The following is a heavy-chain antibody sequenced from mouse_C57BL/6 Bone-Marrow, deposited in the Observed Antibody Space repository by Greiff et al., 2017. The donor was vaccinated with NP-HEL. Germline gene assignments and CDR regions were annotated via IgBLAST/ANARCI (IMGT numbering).Heavy chain of an antibody. V-gene: IGHV1-69*01. Sequence: QVQLQQPGAELVMPGASVKLSCKASGYTFTSYWMHWVKQRPGQGLEWIGEIDPSDSYTNYNQKFKGKATLTVDKSSSTAYMQLSSLTSEGSAVYYWATQGGYFDVWGTGTTVTVSS. CDR2: IDPSDSYT. CDR1: GYTFTSYW. D-gene: IGHD3-2*02. J-gene: IGHJ1*03. CDR3: ATQGGYFDV.